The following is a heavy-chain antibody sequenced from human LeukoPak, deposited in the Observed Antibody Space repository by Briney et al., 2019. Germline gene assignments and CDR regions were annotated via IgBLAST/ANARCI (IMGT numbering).Heavy chain of an antibody. D-gene: IGHD2-15*01. CDR2: ISSSSSTI. V-gene: IGHV3-48*02. CDR1: GLTFSSYS. CDR3: ARARASGRSGFDY. Sequence: GGSLRLSCVASGLTFSSYSMNWVRQAPGKGLEWVSYISSSSSTIYYADSVKGRFTISRDNAKNSLDLQMNSLRDEDMAVYYCARARASGRSGFDYWGQGTLVTVSS. J-gene: IGHJ4*02.